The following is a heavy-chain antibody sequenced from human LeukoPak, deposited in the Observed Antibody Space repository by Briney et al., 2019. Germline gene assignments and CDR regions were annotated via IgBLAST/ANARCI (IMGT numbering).Heavy chain of an antibody. Sequence: ASVKVSCKASGYTFTRYGITWVRQAPGQGLEWMGWISAYNGDTNYAQKLQGRVTMTTDRSTSTVYMELGSLRSDDTAVYYCARDRRYSSGWYYDSFDIWGQGTVVTVSS. CDR2: ISAYNGDT. CDR3: ARDRRYSSGWYYDSFDI. CDR1: GYTFTRYG. J-gene: IGHJ3*02. D-gene: IGHD6-19*01. V-gene: IGHV1-18*01.